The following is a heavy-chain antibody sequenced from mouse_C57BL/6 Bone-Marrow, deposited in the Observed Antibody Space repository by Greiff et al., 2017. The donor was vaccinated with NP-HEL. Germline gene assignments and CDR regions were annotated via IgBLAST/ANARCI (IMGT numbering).Heavy chain of an antibody. CDR2: IRNKANKHAK. CDR3: TRGLRRIFFAY. V-gene: IGHV6-6*01. Sequence: EVNLVESGGGLVQPGGSMKLSCAASGFTFSDAWMDWVRQSPEKGLEWVAEIRNKANKHAKYYAESVKGRFTISRDDSKSRVYLQMNSLRAEDTGIYYCTRGLRRIFFAYWGQGTLVTVSA. J-gene: IGHJ3*01. D-gene: IGHD2-4*01. CDR1: GFTFSDAW.